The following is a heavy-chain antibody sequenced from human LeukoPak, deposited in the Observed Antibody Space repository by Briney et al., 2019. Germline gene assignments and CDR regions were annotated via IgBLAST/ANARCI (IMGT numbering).Heavy chain of an antibody. D-gene: IGHD6-13*01. V-gene: IGHV1-24*01. J-gene: IGHJ4*02. CDR1: GYTFSIYG. Sequence: ASVKVSCKASGYTFSIYGFSWVRQAPGQGLEWMGGFDPEDGETIYAQKFQGRVTMTEDTSTDTAYMELSSLRSEDTAVYYCATVQQLGYWGQGTLVTVSS. CDR2: FDPEDGET. CDR3: ATVQQLGY.